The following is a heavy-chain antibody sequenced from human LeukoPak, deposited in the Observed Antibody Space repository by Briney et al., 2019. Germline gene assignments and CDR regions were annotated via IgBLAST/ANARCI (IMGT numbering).Heavy chain of an antibody. D-gene: IGHD6-19*01. Sequence: GGSLRLSCEASGFTFSSYGMHWVRQAPGKGLEWVAVIWYDGSNKYYADSVKGRFTISRDNSKNTLYLQMNSLGAEDTAVYYCARALRSGWYLDYWGQGTLVTVSS. CDR2: IWYDGSNK. J-gene: IGHJ4*02. CDR1: GFTFSSYG. V-gene: IGHV3-33*01. CDR3: ARALRSGWYLDY.